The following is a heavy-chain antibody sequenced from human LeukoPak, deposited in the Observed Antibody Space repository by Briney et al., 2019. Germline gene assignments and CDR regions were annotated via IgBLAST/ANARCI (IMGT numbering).Heavy chain of an antibody. D-gene: IGHD2-21*02. V-gene: IGHV3-21*01. CDR1: GFTFSSYS. CDR3: ARDDSNGVTTDRYYYYGMDV. CDR2: ISSSSSYI. Sequence: GGSLRLSCAASGFTFSSYSMNWVRQAPGKGREWVPSISSSSSYIYYADSVKGRFTISRDNAKNSLYLQMNSLRAEDTAVYYCARDDSNGVTTDRYYYYGMDVWGQGTTVTVSS. J-gene: IGHJ6*02.